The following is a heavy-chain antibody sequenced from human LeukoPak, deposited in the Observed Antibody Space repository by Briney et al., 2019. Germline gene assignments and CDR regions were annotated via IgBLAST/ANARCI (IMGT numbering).Heavy chain of an antibody. V-gene: IGHV3-7*01. CDR1: EFTFSSYW. CDR2: IKQDGREI. CDR3: ARDFRGVWPGIAVARWGYYFDY. D-gene: IGHD6-19*01. J-gene: IGHJ4*02. Sequence: GGSLRLSCVASEFTFSSYWMSWVRQAPGRGLEWVANIKQDGREIYYVDSVKGRFTISRDNAKNSLYLQMNSLRAEDTAVYYCARDFRGVWPGIAVARWGYYFDYWGQGTLVTVSS.